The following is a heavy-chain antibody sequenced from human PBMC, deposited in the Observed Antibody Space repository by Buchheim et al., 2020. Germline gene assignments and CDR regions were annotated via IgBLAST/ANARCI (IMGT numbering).Heavy chain of an antibody. V-gene: IGHV2-70*15. CDR2: IGWDDEE. CDR3: ARIPNYYASSGYFDY. CDR1: GFSITSGGVC. Sequence: QVTLRESGPALVKPTQTLTLTCSLSGFSITSGGVCVSWIRQPPGKALEWLARIGWDDEEGLRPSLKSRLSISKETSKNQVVLTVTNVDPEDTATYYCARIPNYYASSGYFDYWGQG. J-gene: IGHJ4*02. D-gene: IGHD3-22*01.